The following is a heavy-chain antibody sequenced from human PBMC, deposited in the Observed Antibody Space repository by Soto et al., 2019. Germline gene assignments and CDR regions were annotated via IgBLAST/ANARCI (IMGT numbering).Heavy chain of an antibody. D-gene: IGHD3-16*02. CDR3: ANLSPRDY. CDR2: ISYDGSNK. V-gene: IGHV3-30*18. J-gene: IGHJ4*02. CDR1: GFTLSSYG. Sequence: LKLSCAASGFTLSSYGMHWVRQAPGKGLEWVAVISYDGSNKYYADSVKGRFTISRDNSKNTLYLQMNSLRTEDTAVYYCANLSPRDYWGQGTLVTVSS.